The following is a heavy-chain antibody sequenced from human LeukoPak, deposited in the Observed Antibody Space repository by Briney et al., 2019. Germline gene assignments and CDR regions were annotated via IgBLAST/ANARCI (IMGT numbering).Heavy chain of an antibody. V-gene: IGHV4-34*01. J-gene: IGHJ6*03. CDR3: ARGGIAARPRYYSTGRYYYYYMDV. D-gene: IGHD6-6*01. Sequence: SETLSLTCAVYGGTFSGYYWAWIRQSPGKGLEWIGEINHIGSTNYNPSLKSRVVMAVDTSKNQFSLKLSSVTAADTAVYYCARGGIAARPRYYSTGRYYYYYMDVWGKGTTVTVSS. CDR2: INHIGST. CDR1: GGTFSGYY.